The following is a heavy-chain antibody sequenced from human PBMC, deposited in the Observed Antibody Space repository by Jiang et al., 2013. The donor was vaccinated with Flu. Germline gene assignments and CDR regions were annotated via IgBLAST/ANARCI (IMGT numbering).Heavy chain of an antibody. CDR1: GFTFSNYG. D-gene: IGHD3-3*01. CDR2: IWYDGSNQ. V-gene: IGHV3-33*01. J-gene: IGHJ6*02. Sequence: GVVQPGRSLRLSCAASGFTFSNYGMHWVRQAPGKGLEWVAIIWYDGSNQYYADSVKGRFTISRDNSKNTLYLQMNSLRAEDTAVYYCARKYDFDYYYYGMDVWGQGTTVTVSS. CDR3: ARKYDFDYYYYGMDV.